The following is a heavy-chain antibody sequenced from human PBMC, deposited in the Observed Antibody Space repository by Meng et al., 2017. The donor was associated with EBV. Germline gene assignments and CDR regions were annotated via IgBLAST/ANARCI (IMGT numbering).Heavy chain of an antibody. CDR1: GFSFNTYG. CDR2: IGGSGGII. Sequence: EVQLLESGGALVQPGGSLSLSCTVSGFSFNTYGVAWVRQAPGKGPEWVAGIGGSGGIINYADSVKGRFTISTDKSKNTLFLQMNSLRVEDTAIYYCAKSRGWDLLAWLDSWGHGTLVTVSS. J-gene: IGHJ5*01. CDR3: AKSRGWDLLAWLDS. D-gene: IGHD2-15*01. V-gene: IGHV3-23*01.